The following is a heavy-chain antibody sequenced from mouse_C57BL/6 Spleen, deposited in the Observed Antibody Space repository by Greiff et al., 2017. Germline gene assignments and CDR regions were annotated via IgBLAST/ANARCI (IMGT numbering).Heavy chain of an antibody. CDR3: ARGDYYGSSYEGY. CDR2: IYPGDGDT. Sequence: QVQLKQSGPELVKPGASVKISCKASGYAFSSSWMNWVKQRPGKGLEWIGRIYPGDGDTNYNGKFKGKATLTADKSSSTAYMQLSSLTSEDSAVYFCARGDYYGSSYEGYWGQGTTLTVSS. J-gene: IGHJ2*01. CDR1: GYAFSSSW. D-gene: IGHD1-1*01. V-gene: IGHV1-82*01.